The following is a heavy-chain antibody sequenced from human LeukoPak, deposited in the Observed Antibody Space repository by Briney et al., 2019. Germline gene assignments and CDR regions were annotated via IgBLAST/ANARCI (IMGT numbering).Heavy chain of an antibody. CDR1: GFVFSSAW. CDR2: IKNKTYGGTT. D-gene: IGHD2-2*01. V-gene: IGHV3-15*01. Sequence: PGGSLRLSCAASGFVFSSAWMTWVRQAPGKGLEWVGHIKNKTYGGTTDYAAPVKGRFIISRDDSKNTLYLQMNRLRTDDTAVYYCARGLCSSTGCYQGPFDFWGQGMLVTVSS. CDR3: ARGLCSSTGCYQGPFDF. J-gene: IGHJ4*02.